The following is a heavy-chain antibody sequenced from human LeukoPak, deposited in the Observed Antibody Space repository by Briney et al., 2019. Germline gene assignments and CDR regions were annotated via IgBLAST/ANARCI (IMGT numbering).Heavy chain of an antibody. D-gene: IGHD5-24*01. V-gene: IGHV4-59*01. Sequence: ASETLSLTCTVSGASISSYHWSWIRQPPGKGLEWIGYMYYSGSTNYNPSLKSRVTMSLDTSKNQFSLKLRSVTAADTAIYYCARKDGDYWGQGALVTVSS. J-gene: IGHJ4*02. CDR2: MYYSGST. CDR1: GASISSYH. CDR3: ARKDGDY.